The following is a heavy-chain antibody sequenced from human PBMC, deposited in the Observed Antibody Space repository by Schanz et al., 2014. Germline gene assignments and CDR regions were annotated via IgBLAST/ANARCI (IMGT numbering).Heavy chain of an antibody. CDR3: ATASSPVREAGAGSSFHL. CDR1: TSIFNHAW. Sequence: EVQLVESGGGVVQPGRSLRLSCAASTSIFNHAWMSWVRQAPGQGLEWLGRIKSKTDGETTDYAAPVKGRFSISRDDSQSTLYLQMNSLKIENTAVYYCATASSPVREAGAGSSFHLWGQGTLVTVSP. CDR2: IKSKTDGETT. V-gene: IGHV3-15*01. J-gene: IGHJ5*02. D-gene: IGHD6-13*01.